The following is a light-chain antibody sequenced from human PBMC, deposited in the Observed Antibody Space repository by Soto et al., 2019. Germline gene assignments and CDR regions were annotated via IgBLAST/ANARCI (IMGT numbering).Light chain of an antibody. V-gene: IGLV2-14*01. CDR1: SSDVGGYNY. J-gene: IGLJ1*01. CDR3: SSYTSSSRFV. CDR2: DVS. Sequence: QSVLTQPASVSGSPGQSITISCTGTSSDVGGYNYVSWYQQHPGKAPKLMIYDVSNRPSGVSNRFSGSKSGNTASQTISGLQAEDEADYYYSSYTSSSRFVFGTGTKVTVL.